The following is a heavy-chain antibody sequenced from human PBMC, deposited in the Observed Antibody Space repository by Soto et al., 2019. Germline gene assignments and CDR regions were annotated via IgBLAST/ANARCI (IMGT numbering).Heavy chain of an antibody. CDR3: ARGSCSSTSCYKEYYFDL. Sequence: SVKVSCKASGGTFSGYAISWVRQAPGQGLEWMGEIIPMFSTSNYAQKFQGRVTITADESTSTAYMELSSLRSEDTAVYYCARGSCSSTSCYKEYYFDLWGQGTLVTVSS. J-gene: IGHJ4*02. CDR1: GGTFSGYA. V-gene: IGHV1-69*13. D-gene: IGHD2-2*02. CDR2: IIPMFSTS.